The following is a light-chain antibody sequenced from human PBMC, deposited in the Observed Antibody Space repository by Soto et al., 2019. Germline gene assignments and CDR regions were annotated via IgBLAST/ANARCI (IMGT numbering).Light chain of an antibody. Sequence: EIVMTQSPATLSVSPGERATLSCRASQSVSGNLAWYQQKPGQPPRLLIYGASTRATGIPARFSGSGSGTGFTLTISSLQSEDFAVYYCQQYNNWTLTFGGGTKMEIK. CDR3: QQYNNWTLT. V-gene: IGKV3-15*01. CDR2: GAS. J-gene: IGKJ4*01. CDR1: QSVSGN.